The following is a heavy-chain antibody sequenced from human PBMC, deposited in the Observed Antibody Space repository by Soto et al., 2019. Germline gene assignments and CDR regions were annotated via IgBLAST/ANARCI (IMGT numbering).Heavy chain of an antibody. J-gene: IGHJ3*02. CDR2: ISYDGSNK. CDR1: GFTFSSYA. Sequence: GGSLRLSCAASGFTFSSYAMHWVRQAPGKGLEWVAVISYDGSNKYYADSVKGRFTISRDNSKNTLYLQMNSLRAEDTAVYYCARTTIAAAGTKNAFDIWGQGTMVTGSS. V-gene: IGHV3-30*04. D-gene: IGHD6-13*01. CDR3: ARTTIAAAGTKNAFDI.